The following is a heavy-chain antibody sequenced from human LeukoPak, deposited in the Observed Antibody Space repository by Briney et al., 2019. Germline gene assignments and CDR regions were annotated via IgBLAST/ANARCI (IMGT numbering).Heavy chain of an antibody. J-gene: IGHJ2*01. Sequence: PSETLSLTCTVSGGSISSGSYYWSWIRQPAGKGLEWIGRIYTSGSTNYNPSLKSRVTISVDTSKNQFSLKLSSVTAADTAVYYCARETVSVVVPAAIQSFSGWYFDLWGRGTLVTVSS. CDR2: IYTSGST. V-gene: IGHV4-61*02. D-gene: IGHD2-2*02. CDR3: ARETVSVVVPAAIQSFSGWYFDL. CDR1: GGSISSGSYY.